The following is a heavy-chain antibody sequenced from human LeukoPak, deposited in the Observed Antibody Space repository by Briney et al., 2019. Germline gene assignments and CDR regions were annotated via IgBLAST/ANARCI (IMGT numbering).Heavy chain of an antibody. J-gene: IGHJ6*03. CDR2: ISYSGTNA. Sequence: GGSLRLSCAASAFTISGYAMTWVRQAPGKGLEWVSTISYSGTNAYYADSVKGRFTISRDNSKNMLYLQMNSLRAEDTALYYRAKATHGDYYYYMDVWGNGTTVTVSS. V-gene: IGHV3-23*01. CDR3: AKATHGDYYYYMDV. CDR1: AFTISGYA. D-gene: IGHD3-10*01.